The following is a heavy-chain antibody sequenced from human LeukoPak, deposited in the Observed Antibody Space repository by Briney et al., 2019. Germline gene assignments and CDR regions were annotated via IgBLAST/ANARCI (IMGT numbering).Heavy chain of an antibody. D-gene: IGHD2-2*03. J-gene: IGHJ4*02. V-gene: IGHV5-51*01. CDR1: GYSFATYW. Sequence: GESLKISCKGSGYSFATYWIAWVRQMPGKGLEWMGIIYPDESNIRYSPSLQGQVTISADKSISTAYLQWSSLKASDTAIYYCARPPSRGYSSSFEYWGQGTLVTVSS. CDR2: IYPDESNI. CDR3: ARPPSRGYSSSFEY.